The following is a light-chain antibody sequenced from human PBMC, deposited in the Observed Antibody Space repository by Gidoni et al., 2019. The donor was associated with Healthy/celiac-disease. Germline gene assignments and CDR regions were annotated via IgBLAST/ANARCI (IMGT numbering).Light chain of an antibody. CDR2: WAS. CDR1: QSVLHSSNNKNY. V-gene: IGKV4-1*01. CDR3: QQYYRTPLT. J-gene: IGKJ4*01. Sequence: DIVMTQSPDSLAVSLGERATINCKSSQSVLHSSNNKNYLAWYQQKPGQPPKLLIYWASTRESGVPDRFSGSGSGTDFTLTISSLQAEDVAVYYCQQYYRTPLTFGGXTKVEIK.